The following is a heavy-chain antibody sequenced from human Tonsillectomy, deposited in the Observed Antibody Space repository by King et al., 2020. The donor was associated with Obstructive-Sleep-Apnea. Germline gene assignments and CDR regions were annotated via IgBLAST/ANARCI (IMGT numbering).Heavy chain of an antibody. CDR2: ISVSGGST. CDR3: AKVRRAYSSSWSSFDY. CDR1: GFTFSSYA. J-gene: IGHJ4*02. D-gene: IGHD6-13*01. Sequence: VQLVQSGGGLVQPGGSLRLSCAASGFTFSSYAKSWVRRAPGKGLEWVSAISVSGGSTYYADSVKGRFAISRDKSKNTLYLQMNSLIAEDTAVYYGAKVRRAYSSSWSSFDYWGQGTLVTVSS. V-gene: IGHV3-23*04.